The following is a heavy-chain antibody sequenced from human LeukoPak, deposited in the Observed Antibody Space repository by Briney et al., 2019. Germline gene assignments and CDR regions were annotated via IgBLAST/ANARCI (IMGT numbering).Heavy chain of an antibody. CDR1: GYTFTSYG. V-gene: IGHV1-18*01. CDR2: ISTYNGNT. Sequence: ASVKVSCKASGYTFTSYGIGWVRQAPGQGLEWMGWISTYNGNTNYAQKLQGRVTMTTDTSTSTAYMELRSLRSDDTAVYYCARGPIPHYYGSGSYSGYFAYWGQGTLVTVSS. CDR3: ARGPIPHYYGSGSYSGYFAY. D-gene: IGHD3-10*01. J-gene: IGHJ4*02.